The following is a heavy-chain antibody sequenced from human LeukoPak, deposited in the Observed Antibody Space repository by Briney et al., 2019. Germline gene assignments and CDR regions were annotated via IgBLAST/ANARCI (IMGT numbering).Heavy chain of an antibody. CDR3: ARMTYSSSWRDFDY. D-gene: IGHD6-13*01. J-gene: IGHJ4*02. CDR2: ISSSGSTI. Sequence: GGSLRLSCAASGFTFSSYSMNWVRQAPGKGLEWVSYISSSGSTIYYADSVKGRFTISRDNAKNSLYLQMNSLRAEDTAVYYCARMTYSSSWRDFDYWGQGTLVTVSS. CDR1: GFTFSSYS. V-gene: IGHV3-48*04.